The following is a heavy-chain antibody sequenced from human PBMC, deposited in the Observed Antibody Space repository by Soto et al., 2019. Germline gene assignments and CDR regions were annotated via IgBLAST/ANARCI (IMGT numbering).Heavy chain of an antibody. Sequence: QVHLVQSGAEVKEPGASVRVSCEASGYTFTSHTIHWARQAPGQGLEWMGWIIVSHGSPRYAPQFQGRITFGRDTTATAAYMKPTILTFEDGGVYYCASGPEDGVPGDYWGQGTPLGVSS. CDR2: IIVSHGSP. J-gene: IGHJ4*02. CDR3: ASGPEDGVPGDY. D-gene: IGHD2-8*01. V-gene: IGHV1-3*01. CDR1: GYTFTSHT.